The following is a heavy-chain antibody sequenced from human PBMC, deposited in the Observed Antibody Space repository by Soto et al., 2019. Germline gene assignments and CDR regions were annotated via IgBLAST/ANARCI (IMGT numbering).Heavy chain of an antibody. V-gene: IGHV3-33*01. CDR1: GFTFSSYG. J-gene: IGHJ4*02. CDR2: IWYDGSNK. Sequence: QVQLVESGGGVVQPGRSLRLSCAASGFTFSSYGMHWVRQAPGKGLEWVAVIWYDGSNKYYADSVKGRFTISRDNSKNTLYLQMNSLRAEDTAVYYCAREGPPRFGVVPTVWGQGPLVTVSS. CDR3: AREGPPRFGVVPTV. D-gene: IGHD3-3*01.